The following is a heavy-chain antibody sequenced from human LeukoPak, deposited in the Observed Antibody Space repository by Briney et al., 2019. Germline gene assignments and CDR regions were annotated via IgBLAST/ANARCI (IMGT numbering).Heavy chain of an antibody. J-gene: IGHJ4*02. CDR2: YSGST. D-gene: IGHD6-19*01. Sequence: YSGSTNYNPSLKSRVTISVDTSKNQFSLKLSSVTAADTAVYYCAREKSIAVAGTDHTFDYWGQGTLVTVSS. CDR3: AREKSIAVAGTDHTFDY. V-gene: IGHV4-59*12.